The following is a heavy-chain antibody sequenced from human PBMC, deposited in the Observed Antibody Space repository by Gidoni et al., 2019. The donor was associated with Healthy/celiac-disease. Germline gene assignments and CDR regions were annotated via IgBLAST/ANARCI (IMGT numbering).Heavy chain of an antibody. V-gene: IGHV3-33*01. CDR3: ARGGSDYDSSGYMGG. CDR1: GFTFSSYG. D-gene: IGHD3-22*01. J-gene: IGHJ4*02. CDR2: IWYDGSNK. Sequence: QVQLVESGGGVVQPGRSLRLSCAASGFTFSSYGRHWVRQAPGKGLEWVAVIWYDGSNKYYADSVKGRFTISRDNSKNTLYLQMNSLRAEDTAVYYCARGGSDYDSSGYMGGWGQGTLVTVSS.